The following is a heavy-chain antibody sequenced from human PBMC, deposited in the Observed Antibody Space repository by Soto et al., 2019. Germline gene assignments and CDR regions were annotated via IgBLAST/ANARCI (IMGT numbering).Heavy chain of an antibody. D-gene: IGHD6-13*01. V-gene: IGHV1-8*01. CDR1: GYTFTSYD. CDR3: ARGGQIAAAGRTNWFDP. J-gene: IGHJ5*02. CDR2: MNPNSGNT. Sequence: QVQLVQSGAEVKKPGASVKVSCKASGYTFTSYDINWVRQATGQGLEWMGWMNPNSGNTGYAQKFQGRVTMTRNTSISTAYMELSSLRSEDTAVYYCARGGQIAAAGRTNWFDPWGQGTLVTVSS.